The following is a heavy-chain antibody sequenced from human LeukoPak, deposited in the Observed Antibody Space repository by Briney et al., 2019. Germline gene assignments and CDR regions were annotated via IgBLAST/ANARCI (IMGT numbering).Heavy chain of an antibody. CDR3: ARYEIQLWLLDY. CDR2: ISAYNGNT. V-gene: IGHV1-18*01. J-gene: IGHJ4*02. D-gene: IGHD5-18*01. Sequence: ASVKVSCKASGYTFTSYGISWVRQAPGQGLEGMGWISAYNGNTNYAQKLQGRVTMTTDTSTSTAYMELRSLRSDDTAVYYCARYEIQLWLLDYWGQGTLVTVSS. CDR1: GYTFTSYG.